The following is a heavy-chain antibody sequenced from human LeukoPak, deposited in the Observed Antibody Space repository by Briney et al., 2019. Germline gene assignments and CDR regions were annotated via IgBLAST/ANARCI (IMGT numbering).Heavy chain of an antibody. CDR1: GFTFSSYA. CDR3: VKERPGKAYADF. Sequence: PGGSLRLSCAASGFTFSSYAMSWVRQAPGKGLEWVSAIGGSGDKTYYADSVKGRFTISRDNSRFTVHLQMNSLRGEDTAVYYCVKERPGKAYADFWGQGTLVTVSS. CDR2: IGGSGDKT. D-gene: IGHD1-26*01. J-gene: IGHJ4*02. V-gene: IGHV3-23*01.